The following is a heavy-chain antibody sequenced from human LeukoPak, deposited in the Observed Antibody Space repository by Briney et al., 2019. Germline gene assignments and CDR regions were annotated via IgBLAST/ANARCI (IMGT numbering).Heavy chain of an antibody. J-gene: IGHJ4*02. V-gene: IGHV3-23*01. CDR3: AKDRPRMYYYGSGSSVTFDY. CDR2: ISGSGGST. Sequence: GGSLRLSCAASGFTFSSYGMSWVRQAPGKGLEWVSAISGSGGSTYYADSVKGRFTISRDNSKNTLYLQMNSLRAEDTAVYYCAKDRPRMYYYGSGSSVTFDYWGQGTLVTVSS. CDR1: GFTFSSYG. D-gene: IGHD3-10*01.